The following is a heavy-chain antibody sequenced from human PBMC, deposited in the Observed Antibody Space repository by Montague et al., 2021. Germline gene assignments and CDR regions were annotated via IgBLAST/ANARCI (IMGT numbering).Heavy chain of an antibody. J-gene: IGHJ6*02. CDR2: IYYSRRT. Sequence: SETLSLTCSVSGASISDYYWSWIRQPPGKGPEWIGYIYYSRRTNYNPSPKSRVTISVDTSKNQFSLKLSSVTAADTAFYYCAVTNPYYYYGMDVWGQGTTVTVSS. CDR3: AVTNPYYYYGMDV. V-gene: IGHV4-59*01. D-gene: IGHD1-14*01. CDR1: GASISDYY.